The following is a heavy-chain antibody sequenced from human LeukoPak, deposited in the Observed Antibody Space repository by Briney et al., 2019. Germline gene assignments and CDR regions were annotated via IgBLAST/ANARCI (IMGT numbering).Heavy chain of an antibody. D-gene: IGHD6-13*01. V-gene: IGHV3-48*03. Sequence: GSLRLSCAASGFTFSSYEMNWVRQAPGKGLEWVSYISSSGSTIYYADSVKGRFTISRDNAKNSLYLQMNSLRAEDTAVYYCARAGYSSSWYVRNHYYYYMDVWGKGTTVTVSS. CDR2: ISSSGSTI. J-gene: IGHJ6*03. CDR1: GFTFSSYE. CDR3: ARAGYSSSWYVRNHYYYYMDV.